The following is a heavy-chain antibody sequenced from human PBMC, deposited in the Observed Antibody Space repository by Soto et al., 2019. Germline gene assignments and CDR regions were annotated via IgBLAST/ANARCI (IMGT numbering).Heavy chain of an antibody. CDR1: GYNYDTYW. CDR2: IFPRDSDT. V-gene: IGHV5-51*01. Sequence: PGESLKISCKGSGYNYDTYWIAWVRQMPGKGLEWMGIIFPRDSDTRYRPSFQGQVTISADRSTTTAYLQWYSLKASDTAMYYCARSYSHSSAYYYDMDRWGQGTLVTVSS. J-gene: IGHJ5*02. CDR3: ARSYSHSSAYYYDMDR. D-gene: IGHD3-22*01.